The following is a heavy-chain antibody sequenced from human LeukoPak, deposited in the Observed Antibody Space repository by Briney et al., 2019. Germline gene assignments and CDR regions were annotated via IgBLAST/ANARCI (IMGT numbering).Heavy chain of an antibody. J-gene: IGHJ4*02. CDR1: GFTFSDYN. V-gene: IGHV3-48*04. CDR2: VSSDFNTI. Sequence: GGSLRLSCSASGFTFSDYNINWVRQAPGKGLEWVSYVSSDFNTIYYADSVKGRFTISRDNAKNSLYLQMDSLGAEDTAVYYCARFETSTVRGDEYWGQGTLVAVSS. CDR3: ARFETSTVRGDEY. D-gene: IGHD3-10*02.